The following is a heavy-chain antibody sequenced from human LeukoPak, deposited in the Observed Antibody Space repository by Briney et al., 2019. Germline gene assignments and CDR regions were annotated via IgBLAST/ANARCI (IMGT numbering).Heavy chain of an antibody. CDR3: ASSGELAFDI. Sequence: SETLSLTCTISGGSVSDYYWSWIRQPPGKGLEWIGYIYYSGSTNYNPSLKSRVTISVDTSKNQFSLKLSSVTAADTAVYYCASSGELAFDIWGQGTMVTVSS. D-gene: IGHD3-10*01. V-gene: IGHV4-59*02. CDR1: GGSVSDYY. CDR2: IYYSGST. J-gene: IGHJ3*02.